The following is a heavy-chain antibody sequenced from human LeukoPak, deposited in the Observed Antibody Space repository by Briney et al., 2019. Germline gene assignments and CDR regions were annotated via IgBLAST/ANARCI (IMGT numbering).Heavy chain of an antibody. Sequence: SETLSLTCAVYGGSFSGYYWSWIRQPPGKGLEWIGEINHSGSTNYNPSLKSRVTISVDTSKNQFSLKLSSVTAADTAVYYCARVPSYVFDYWGQGTLVTVSS. CDR3: ARVPSYVFDY. J-gene: IGHJ4*02. CDR1: GGSFSGYY. D-gene: IGHD3-16*01. V-gene: IGHV4-34*01. CDR2: INHSGST.